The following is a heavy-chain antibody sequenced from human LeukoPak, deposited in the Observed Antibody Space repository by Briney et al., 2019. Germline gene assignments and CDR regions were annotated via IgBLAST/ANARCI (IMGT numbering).Heavy chain of an antibody. D-gene: IGHD2-15*01. Sequence: SETLSLTCTVSGGSISTYYWTWVRQPAGEGLEWIGRIDTSGRTNYNPSLKSRVTMSLDTSKNQFSLMLSSVPAADTAVYYCARDLGGGSYCYSGPFYWFDSWGQGTRVTVSS. V-gene: IGHV4-4*07. CDR2: IDTSGRT. J-gene: IGHJ5*01. CDR3: ARDLGGGSYCYSGPFYWFDS. CDR1: GGSISTYY.